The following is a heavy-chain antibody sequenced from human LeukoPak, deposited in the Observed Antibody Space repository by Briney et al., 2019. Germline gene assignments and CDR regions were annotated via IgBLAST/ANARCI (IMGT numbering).Heavy chain of an antibody. CDR3: ATCRGQSWFDP. V-gene: IGHV3-23*01. D-gene: IGHD2-2*01. CDR1: GFTFSSYA. J-gene: IGHJ5*02. CDR2: ISGSGGST. Sequence: GESLRLSCAASGFTFSSYAMSWVRQAPGKGLEWVSAISGSGGSTYYADSVKGRFTISRDNSKNTLYLQMNSLRAEDTAVYYCATCRGQSWFDPCGQGTLVTVSS.